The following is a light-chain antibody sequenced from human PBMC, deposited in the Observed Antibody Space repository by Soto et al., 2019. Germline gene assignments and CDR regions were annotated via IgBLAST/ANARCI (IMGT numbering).Light chain of an antibody. CDR2: AES. V-gene: IGKV3-20*01. CDR1: QSVSNSY. Sequence: EIVLTQSPGTLSLSPGDSATLSCRDSQSVSNSYLGWYQQKTGQAPRLLIYAESSRATGIPNRLSGSGSGTDLNLSISGLEPEDFAVYYCHHYATSSRTFGQGTKVDIK. J-gene: IGKJ1*01. CDR3: HHYATSSRT.